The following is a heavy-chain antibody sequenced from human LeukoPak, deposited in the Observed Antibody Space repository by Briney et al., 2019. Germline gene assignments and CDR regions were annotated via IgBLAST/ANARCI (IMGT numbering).Heavy chain of an antibody. CDR2: IYYSGST. CDR3: ARGYVSGSRWNYYYYYMDV. V-gene: IGHV4-30-4*08. D-gene: IGHD1-26*01. CDR1: GGSISSGDYY. Sequence: SQTLSLTCTVSGGSISSGDYYWSWIRQPPGKGLEWIGYIYYSGSTYYNPSLKSRVTISVDTSKNQFSLKLSSVTAADTAVYYCARGYVSGSRWNYYYYYMDVWGKGTTVTVSS. J-gene: IGHJ6*03.